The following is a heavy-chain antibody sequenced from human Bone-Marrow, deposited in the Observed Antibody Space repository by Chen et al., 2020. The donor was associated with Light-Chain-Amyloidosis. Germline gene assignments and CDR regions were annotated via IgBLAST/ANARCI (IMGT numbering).Heavy chain of an antibody. Sequence: EVQLGELGGGLVPSGGSLKPSFSISGLIFNFLPMAWVRQAPGKGLEWVADISPTGRDTSYADSVKGRFTTSRENSIDTVYLQMNGLGAKDTARYYCAKTFDTGYMDVWGEGIPVIVTS. CDR1: GLIFNFLP. CDR2: ISPTGRDT. D-gene: IGHD3-9*01. V-gene: IGHV3-23*04. CDR3: AKTFDTGYMDV. J-gene: IGHJ6*04.